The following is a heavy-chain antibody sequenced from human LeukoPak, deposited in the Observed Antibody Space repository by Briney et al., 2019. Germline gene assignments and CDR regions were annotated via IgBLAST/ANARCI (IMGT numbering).Heavy chain of an antibody. Sequence: GGSLRLSCAASGFTFSSYAMSWVRQAPGKGLEWVSAISGSGGSTYYADSVKGRFTISRDNSKNTLYLQMNSLGAEDTAVYYCAGEKVTMIVVVITAFDIWGQGTMVTVSS. V-gene: IGHV3-23*01. J-gene: IGHJ3*02. CDR2: ISGSGGST. CDR1: GFTFSSYA. CDR3: AGEKVTMIVVVITAFDI. D-gene: IGHD3-22*01.